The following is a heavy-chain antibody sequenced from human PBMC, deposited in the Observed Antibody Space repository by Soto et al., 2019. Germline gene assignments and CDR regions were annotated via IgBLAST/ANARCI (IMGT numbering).Heavy chain of an antibody. CDR1: GGTFSSYA. CDR3: ARPPDGGNSDAFDI. CDR2: IIPIFGTA. Sequence: AASVKVSCKASGGTFSSYAISWVRQAPGQGLEWMGGIIPIFGTANYAQKFQGRVTITADKSTSTAYMELSSLRSEDTAVYYCARPPDGGNSDAFDIWGQGTMVPSPQ. D-gene: IGHD2-21*02. J-gene: IGHJ3*02. V-gene: IGHV1-69*06.